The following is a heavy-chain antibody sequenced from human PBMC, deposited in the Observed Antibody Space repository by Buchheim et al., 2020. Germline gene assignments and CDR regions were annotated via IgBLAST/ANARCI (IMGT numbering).Heavy chain of an antibody. Sequence: QVQLVQSGAEVKKPGASVKVSCKASRYTFTSYDINWVRQATGQGLEWVGWISPKSGNSGYAQKFQGRVIMTRDTSISTAYMELSSLRAEDTAVYYCATGGGGYLREDPWGQGTL. D-gene: IGHD2-15*01. CDR1: RYTFTSYD. CDR3: ATGGGGYLREDP. CDR2: ISPKSGNS. V-gene: IGHV1-8*01. J-gene: IGHJ5*02.